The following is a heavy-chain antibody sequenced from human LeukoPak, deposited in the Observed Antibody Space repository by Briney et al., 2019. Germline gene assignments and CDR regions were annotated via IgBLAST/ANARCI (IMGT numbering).Heavy chain of an antibody. Sequence: PSETLSLTCTVSGGSISSYYWSWIRQPPRKGLEWIGYVFYSGSTNYNPSLQSRVTISVDTSKNQFSLKLNSVTAADTAVYYCARVSGWKFDPWGQGTLVTVSS. CDR3: ARVSGWKFDP. CDR2: VFYSGST. D-gene: IGHD6-19*01. CDR1: GGSISSYY. J-gene: IGHJ5*02. V-gene: IGHV4-59*01.